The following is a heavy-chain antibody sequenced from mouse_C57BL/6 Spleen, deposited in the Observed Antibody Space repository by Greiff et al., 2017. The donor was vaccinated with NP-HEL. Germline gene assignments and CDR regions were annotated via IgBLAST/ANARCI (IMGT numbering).Heavy chain of an antibody. CDR3: ARRLREGYYFDY. J-gene: IGHJ2*01. V-gene: IGHV5-6*01. CDR1: GFTFSSYG. D-gene: IGHD6-1*01. Sequence: EVQLVESGGDLVKPGGSLKLSCAASGFTFSSYGMSWVRQTPDKRLEWVATISSGGSYTYYPDSVKGRFTISRDNAKNTLYLQMSSLKSEDTAMYYCARRLREGYYFDYWGQGTTLTVSS. CDR2: ISSGGSYT.